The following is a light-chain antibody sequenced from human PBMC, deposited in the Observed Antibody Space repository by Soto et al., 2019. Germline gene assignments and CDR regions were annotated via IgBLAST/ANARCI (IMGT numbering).Light chain of an antibody. J-gene: IGLJ2*01. CDR1: SSDVGGYNY. CDR2: EVS. Sequence: QSVLTQPASVSGSPGQSITISCTGTSSDVGGYNYVSWYQQHPGKAPKLMIYEVSNRPSGVSNRFSGSKSGNTASLTIPGLQAEDEADYYCSSSTSSSTLVVFGGGTKVTVL. V-gene: IGLV2-14*01. CDR3: SSSTSSSTLVV.